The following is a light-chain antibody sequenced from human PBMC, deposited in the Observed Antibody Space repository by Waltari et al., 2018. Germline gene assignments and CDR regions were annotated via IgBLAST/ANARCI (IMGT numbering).Light chain of an antibody. Sequence: QSAPTQPASVSGASGQTITIPCPVTSSDVWYYTRVPWYQQHPGKAPNRIIYAVSKRPSGVSDRFSGSKSGDMASLTISGLQPEDEAEYFCSSYAGSSKGVFAGGTKVTVL. CDR2: AVS. V-gene: IGLV2-23*02. CDR3: SSYAGSSKGV. J-gene: IGLJ2*01. CDR1: SSDVWYYTR.